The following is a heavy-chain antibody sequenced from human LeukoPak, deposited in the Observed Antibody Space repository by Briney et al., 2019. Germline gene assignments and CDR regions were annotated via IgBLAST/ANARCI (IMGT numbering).Heavy chain of an antibody. D-gene: IGHD3-10*01. Sequence: GGSLRLSCAASGFTFSSYWVHWVRQAPGKGLVWVSRINSDGSGTSYADSVKGRFTISRDNAKNTLYLQMNSLRAEDTAVYYCAVAKAITMVRGAPRHFDNWGQGTLVTVSS. J-gene: IGHJ4*02. V-gene: IGHV3-74*01. CDR2: INSDGSGT. CDR1: GFTFSSYW. CDR3: AVAKAITMVRGAPRHFDN.